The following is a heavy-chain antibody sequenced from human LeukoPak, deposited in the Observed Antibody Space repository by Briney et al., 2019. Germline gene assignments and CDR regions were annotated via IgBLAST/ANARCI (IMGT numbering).Heavy chain of an antibody. CDR1: GFTLSREG. J-gene: IGHJ5*02. V-gene: IGHV3-33*01. CDR2: IWSDGKTT. Sequence: PGGSLRLSCGASGFTLSREGIHWVRQAPGKGLEWAAVIWSDGKTTYFADSVKGRFTMSRDTSKNTVYLQMNSLRDDDTAVYYCARRAGSGTYSHWLDAWGQGTLVTVSS. D-gene: IGHD3-10*01. CDR3: ARRAGSGTYSHWLDA.